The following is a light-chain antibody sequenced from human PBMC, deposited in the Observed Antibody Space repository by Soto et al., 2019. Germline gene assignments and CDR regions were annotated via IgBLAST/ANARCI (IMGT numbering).Light chain of an antibody. Sequence: EVVMTQSPATLSVSPGERATLSCRASQRISSNLAWYQQRRGQAPRLLIYGASTRAPGIPARFSGSGSETEFTLTISSLQSEDFAVYFCQHYGSSPWTFGQGTKVEIK. CDR1: QRISSN. CDR3: QHYGSSPWT. V-gene: IGKV3-15*01. CDR2: GAS. J-gene: IGKJ1*01.